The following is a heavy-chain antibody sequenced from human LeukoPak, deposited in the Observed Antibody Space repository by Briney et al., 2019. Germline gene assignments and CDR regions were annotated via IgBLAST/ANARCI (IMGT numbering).Heavy chain of an antibody. CDR2: ISAYNDNT. CDR1: GYTFSSYG. V-gene: IGHV1-18*01. D-gene: IGHD2-2*01. CDR3: ARDGVPAAVSCPGRFDP. J-gene: IGHJ5*02. Sequence: ASVKVSCKASGYTFSSYGISWVRQAPGRGLEWMGWISAYNDNTNYAQKFQGRVTVTTDTSTSTAYMELRSLRSDDTAVYFCARDGVPAAVSCPGRFDPWGQGTLVTVSS.